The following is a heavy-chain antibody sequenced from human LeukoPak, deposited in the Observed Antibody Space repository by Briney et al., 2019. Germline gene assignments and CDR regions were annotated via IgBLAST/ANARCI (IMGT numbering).Heavy chain of an antibody. CDR2: ISYIGST. Sequence: PSETLSLTCAVYGGSFSGYYWSWSRQPPGKGLERIGYISYIGSTNYNPSLKSRVTISVDTSKKQFSLKLSSVTAADTAVYSCARDPTTVTKGLDIGGQGTMVTVSS. J-gene: IGHJ3*02. V-gene: IGHV4-34*11. CDR3: ARDPTTVTKGLDI. CDR1: GGSFSGYY. D-gene: IGHD4-17*01.